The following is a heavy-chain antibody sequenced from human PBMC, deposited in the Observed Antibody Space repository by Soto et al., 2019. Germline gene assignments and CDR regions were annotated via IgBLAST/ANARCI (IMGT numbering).Heavy chain of an antibody. V-gene: IGHV3-20*04. Sequence: PGGSLRLSCAASGFTFDDYGMSWVRQAPGKGLEWVSGINWNGGSTGYADSVKGRFTISRDNSKNTLYLQMNGLRVEDTAVYYCAKDRLAGNFDYWGQGTQVTVSS. CDR2: INWNGGST. CDR3: AKDRLAGNFDY. J-gene: IGHJ4*02. CDR1: GFTFDDYG.